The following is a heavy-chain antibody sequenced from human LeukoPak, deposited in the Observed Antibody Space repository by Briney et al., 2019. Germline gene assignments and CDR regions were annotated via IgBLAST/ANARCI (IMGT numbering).Heavy chain of an antibody. Sequence: ASVKVSCKASGGTFSSYAISWVRQAPGQGLEWMGRIIPILGIANYAQKFQGRVTITTDKSTSTAYMELSSLRSEDTAVYYCARSSPYSSGWHDHAFDIWGQGTMVTVSS. D-gene: IGHD6-19*01. CDR3: ARSSPYSSGWHDHAFDI. V-gene: IGHV1-69*04. J-gene: IGHJ3*02. CDR2: IIPILGIA. CDR1: GGTFSSYA.